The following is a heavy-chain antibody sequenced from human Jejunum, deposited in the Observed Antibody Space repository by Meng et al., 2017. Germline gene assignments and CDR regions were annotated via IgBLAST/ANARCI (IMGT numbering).Heavy chain of an antibody. V-gene: IGHV3-66*01. D-gene: IGHD2-8*01. Sequence: GEFLKISCTASGITVSSTQMTWVRQPQGRGLEWVSVLYSGGVPSYSASVEGRFRISRDNSKNTVYLQMNSLRPEDSAVYFCARGGYYSQNGGPDHWGQGTLVTVSS. J-gene: IGHJ5*02. CDR1: GITVSSTQ. CDR3: ARGGYYSQNGGPDH. CDR2: LYSGGVP.